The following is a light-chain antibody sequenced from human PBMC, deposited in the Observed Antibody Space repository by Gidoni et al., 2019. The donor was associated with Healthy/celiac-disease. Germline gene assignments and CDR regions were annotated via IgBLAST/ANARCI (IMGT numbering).Light chain of an antibody. Sequence: SLSPGERATLSCRASQSVSSYLAWYQQKPGQAPRLLIYDASNRATGIPARFSGSGPGTDFTLTISSLEPEDFAVYYCQQRSNWPLTFGGGTKVEIK. CDR2: DAS. V-gene: IGKV3-11*01. J-gene: IGKJ4*01. CDR3: QQRSNWPLT. CDR1: QSVSSY.